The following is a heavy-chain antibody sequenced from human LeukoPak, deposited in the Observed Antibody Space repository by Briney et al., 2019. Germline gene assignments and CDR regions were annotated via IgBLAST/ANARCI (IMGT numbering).Heavy chain of an antibody. CDR3: ARVLPPGERLHGGVDY. J-gene: IGHJ4*02. Sequence: ASVKVSCKPSGYTFTGYYIQWVRQAPGQGLEWMGWINPNSGGTNYAQKFQGRVTMTRDTSISTAYMELSRLRSDDTAVYYCARVLPPGERLHGGVDYWGQGTLVAVSS. CDR1: GYTFTGYY. D-gene: IGHD1-1*01. V-gene: IGHV1-2*02. CDR2: INPNSGGT.